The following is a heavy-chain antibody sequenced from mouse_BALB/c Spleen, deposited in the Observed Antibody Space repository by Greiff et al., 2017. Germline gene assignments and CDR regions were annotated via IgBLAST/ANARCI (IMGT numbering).Heavy chain of an antibody. CDR1: GFTFSDYY. CDR3: ARVKGLDD. J-gene: IGHJ2*01. Sequence: EVKVVESGGGLVKPGGSLKLSCAASGFTFSDYYMYWVRQTPEKRLEWVATISDGGSNTYYPDSVKGRFTISRDNAKNNLYLQMSSLKSEDTAMYYCARVKGLDDWGQGTTLTVSS. D-gene: IGHD3-3*01. V-gene: IGHV5-4*02. CDR2: ISDGGSNT.